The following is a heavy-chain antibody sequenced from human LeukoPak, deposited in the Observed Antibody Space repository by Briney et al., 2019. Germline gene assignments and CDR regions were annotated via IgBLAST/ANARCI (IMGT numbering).Heavy chain of an antibody. J-gene: IGHJ3*02. CDR2: INPGGDNT. V-gene: IGHV1-46*01. CDR1: GYTFTKYY. D-gene: IGHD5-24*01. Sequence: ASVKVSCKASGYTFTKYYIHWVRQAPGQGLEWMGLINPGGDNTNYAQNFQGRVAMTRDTSTSTVYMELSSLRSEDTAIYYCARIRDGYNDAYDIWGQGTVVTVPS. CDR3: ARIRDGYNDAYDI.